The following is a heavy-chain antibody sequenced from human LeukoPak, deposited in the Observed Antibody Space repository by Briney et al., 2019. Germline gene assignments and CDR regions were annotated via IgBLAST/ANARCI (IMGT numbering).Heavy chain of an antibody. CDR3: ASTFGGSGSYDFDY. J-gene: IGHJ4*02. V-gene: IGHV1-2*02. CDR2: TNPHGGGT. CDR1: EYTLTGYY. D-gene: IGHD3-10*01. Sequence: ASVKVSCKASEYTLTGYYLHWVRQAPGRGLEWVGWTNPHGGGTDYAQTFQGRVTLTRDTSITTAYMELSRLTADDTAVYYCASTFGGSGSYDFDYWGQGTLVTVSS.